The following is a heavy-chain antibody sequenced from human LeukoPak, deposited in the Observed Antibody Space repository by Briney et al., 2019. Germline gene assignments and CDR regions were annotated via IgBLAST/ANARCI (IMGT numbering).Heavy chain of an antibody. J-gene: IGHJ4*02. D-gene: IGHD6-13*01. CDR1: GGSISSSSYY. V-gene: IGHV4-39*07. Sequence: SSETLSLTCTVSGGSISSSSYYWGWIRQPPGKGLEWIGEINHSGSTNYNPSLKSRVTISVDTSKNQFSLKLSSVTAADTAVYYCARRKPGNIAAWLSDWGQGTLVTVSS. CDR2: INHSGST. CDR3: ARRKPGNIAAWLSD.